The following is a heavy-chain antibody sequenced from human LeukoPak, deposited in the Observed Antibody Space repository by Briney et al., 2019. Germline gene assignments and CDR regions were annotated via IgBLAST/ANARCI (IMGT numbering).Heavy chain of an antibody. CDR2: ISYDGSNK. V-gene: IGHV3-30*04. CDR1: GFTFSSYA. CDR3: AASLPNIVVVPATKGPFGY. J-gene: IGHJ4*02. Sequence: GGSLRLSCAASGFTFSSYAMHWVRQAPGKGLEWVAVISYDGSNKYYADSVKGRFTISRDNSKNTLYLQMNSLRAEDTAVYYCAASLPNIVVVPATKGPFGYWGQGALVTVSS. D-gene: IGHD2-2*01.